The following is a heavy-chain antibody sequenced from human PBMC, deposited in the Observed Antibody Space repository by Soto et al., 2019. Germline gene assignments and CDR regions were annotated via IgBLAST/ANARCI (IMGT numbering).Heavy chain of an antibody. D-gene: IGHD6-19*01. J-gene: IGHJ4*02. Sequence: GASVKVSCKASGYTFVSYGISWVRQAPGQGLEWLGWISAYSGNTNYAQKFQGRVTMTTDTSTSTAYMELRSLRSDDTAVYYCARRRAGLDDSWGQGTLVTVSS. CDR1: GYTFVSYG. V-gene: IGHV1-18*01. CDR3: ARRRAGLDDS. CDR2: ISAYSGNT.